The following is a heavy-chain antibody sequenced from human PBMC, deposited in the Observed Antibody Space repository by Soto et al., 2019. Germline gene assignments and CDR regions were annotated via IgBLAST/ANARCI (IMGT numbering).Heavy chain of an antibody. CDR2: IWYDGSNK. D-gene: IGHD2-2*01. V-gene: IGHV3-33*01. J-gene: IGHJ6*03. Sequence: QVQLVESGGGVVQPGRSLRLYCAASGFTFSSYGMHWVRQAPGKGLEWVAVIWYDGSNKYYADSVKGRFTISRDNSKNTLYLQMNSLRAEDTAVYYCARDDYCSSTSCYYYYIDVLGKGTTVTVSS. CDR3: ARDDYCSSTSCYYYYIDV. CDR1: GFTFSSYG.